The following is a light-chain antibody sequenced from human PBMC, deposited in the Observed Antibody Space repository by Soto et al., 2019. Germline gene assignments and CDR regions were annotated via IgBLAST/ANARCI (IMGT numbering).Light chain of an antibody. J-gene: IGKJ1*01. V-gene: IGKV1-39*01. Sequence: DIQMTQSPSSLSASVGDSVTISCRSSQNIDTFLNWYQQKAGEAPKLLNRSSTTLQDGVPSRFTGSGSGTEFALTIGSRQPEDFASYYCQQSHSAPTFGQGTKV. CDR2: SST. CDR1: QNIDTF. CDR3: QQSHSAPT.